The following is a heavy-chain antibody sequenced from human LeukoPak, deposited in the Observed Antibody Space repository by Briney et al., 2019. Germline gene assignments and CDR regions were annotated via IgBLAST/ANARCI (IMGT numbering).Heavy chain of an antibody. Sequence: SETLSLTCTVSGGSISSSSYYWGWIRQPPGKGLEWIGGIFYSGSTYYNPSLKSRVTISVDTSKNQFSLKLSSVTAADTAVFYCARQNGRSGWHPFWYWGQGTLVTVSS. J-gene: IGHJ4*02. CDR3: ARQNGRSGWHPFWY. CDR2: IFYSGST. D-gene: IGHD6-19*01. CDR1: GGSISSSSYY. V-gene: IGHV4-39*01.